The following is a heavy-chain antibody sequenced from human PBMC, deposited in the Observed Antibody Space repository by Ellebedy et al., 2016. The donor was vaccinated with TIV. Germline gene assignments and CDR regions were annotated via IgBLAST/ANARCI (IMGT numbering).Heavy chain of an antibody. J-gene: IGHJ4*02. D-gene: IGHD6-19*01. CDR3: AREMSVDGRMYDY. CDR2: VNPAIGGT. V-gene: IGHV1-2*06. Sequence: ASVKVSXXTSGDSFTAHYMHWVRLAPGQGLEWMGRVNPAIGGTDYAQNLQGRVTMTRDTSIDTAFLELSSLRSDDTAVYYCAREMSVDGRMYDYWGQGTLVTVSS. CDR1: GDSFTAHY.